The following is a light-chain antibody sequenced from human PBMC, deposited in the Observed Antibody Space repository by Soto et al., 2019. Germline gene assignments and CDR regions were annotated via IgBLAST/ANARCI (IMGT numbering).Light chain of an antibody. V-gene: IGLV2-14*01. CDR3: ASYTSSSSYV. J-gene: IGLJ1*01. CDR2: EVS. CDR1: SSDVGGYNC. Sequence: QSVLAQPASVSGSSGQSITISSTGTSSDVGGYNCVSWYQQHTGKAPKLMIYEVSNRPSGVSNRFSGSKSGNTASLTISGLQAEDEADYYCASYTSSSSYVFGTGTKV.